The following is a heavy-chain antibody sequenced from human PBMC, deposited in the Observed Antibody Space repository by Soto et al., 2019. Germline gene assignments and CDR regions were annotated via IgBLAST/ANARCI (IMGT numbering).Heavy chain of an antibody. V-gene: IGHV3-33*08. CDR2: IWNDGSNK. Sequence: GGSLRLSSADSGFTFSSYGMHWVRQAPGKGLEWVAAIWNDGSNKYTADSVKGRFTIHRDNSKNTLYLQINSLRVKDTAVYYCARGGYYYFWIGYYSPDYYSYGMDVWGQGTTVTVSS. D-gene: IGHD3-3*01. CDR3: ARGGYYYFWIGYYSPDYYSYGMDV. J-gene: IGHJ6*02. CDR1: GFTFSSYG.